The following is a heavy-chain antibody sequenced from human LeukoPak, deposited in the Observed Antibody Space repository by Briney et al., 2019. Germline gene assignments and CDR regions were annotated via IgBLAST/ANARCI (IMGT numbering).Heavy chain of an antibody. CDR1: GYTFTSYD. CDR2: MNPNGGNT. CDR3: ARGFNYYGSAPFDP. J-gene: IGHJ5*02. Sequence: GASVKVSCEASGYTFTSYDINWVRQATGQGLEWMGWMNPNGGNTGYAQKFQGRVTMTRNTSISTAYMELSSLRSEDTAVYYCARGFNYYGSAPFDPWGQGTLVTVSS. V-gene: IGHV1-8*01. D-gene: IGHD3-10*01.